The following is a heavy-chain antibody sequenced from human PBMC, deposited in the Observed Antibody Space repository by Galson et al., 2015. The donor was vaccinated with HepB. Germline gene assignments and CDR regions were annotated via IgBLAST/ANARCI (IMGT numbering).Heavy chain of an antibody. J-gene: IGHJ4*02. CDR2: MNPNSGNT. Sequence: SVKVSCKASGYTFTSYDINWVRQATGQGLEWMGWMNPNSGNTCYAQKFQGRVTMTRNTSISTAYMELSSLRSEDTAVYYCARAMGYCSSTSCYLSYWGQGCLVTVSS. D-gene: IGHD2-2*01. CDR1: GYTFTSYD. CDR3: ARAMGYCSSTSCYLSY. V-gene: IGHV1-8*01.